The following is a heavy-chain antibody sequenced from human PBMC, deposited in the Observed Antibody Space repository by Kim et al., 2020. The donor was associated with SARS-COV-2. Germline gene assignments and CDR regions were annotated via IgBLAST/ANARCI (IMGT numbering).Heavy chain of an antibody. CDR1: GGSISSYY. Sequence: SETLSLTCTVSGGSISSYYWSWIRQPPGKGLEWIGYIYYSGSTNYNPSLKSRGTISVDTSKNQFSLKLSSVTAADTAVYYCARVGNWYSSGWSYFDYWGQGTLVTVSS. V-gene: IGHV4-59*01. D-gene: IGHD6-19*01. J-gene: IGHJ4*02. CDR2: IYYSGST. CDR3: ARVGNWYSSGWSYFDY.